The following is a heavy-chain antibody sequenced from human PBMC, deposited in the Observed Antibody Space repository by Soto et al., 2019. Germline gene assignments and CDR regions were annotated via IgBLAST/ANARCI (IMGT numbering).Heavy chain of an antibody. Sequence: EVQLVQSGAEVKKPGESLRISCKGSGYSFTSYWISWVRQMPGKGLEWMGRIDPSDSYTNYSPSFQGHVTISADKSISTAYLQWSSLKASDTAMYYCARANCSSTSCHNWFDPWGQGTLVTVSS. D-gene: IGHD2-2*01. CDR3: ARANCSSTSCHNWFDP. CDR2: IDPSDSYT. V-gene: IGHV5-10-1*03. J-gene: IGHJ5*02. CDR1: GYSFTSYW.